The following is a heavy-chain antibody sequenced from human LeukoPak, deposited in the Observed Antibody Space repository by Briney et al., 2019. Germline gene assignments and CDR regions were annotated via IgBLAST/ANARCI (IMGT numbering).Heavy chain of an antibody. Sequence: ASVKVSCKASGGTFSSYAISWVRQAPGQGLEWMGGIIPIFGTANYAQKFQGRVTITADESTSTAYMELSSLRSEDTAVYYCARSAVCSSTSCSPYFDYWGQGTLVTVSS. D-gene: IGHD2-2*01. CDR2: IIPIFGTA. J-gene: IGHJ4*02. CDR1: GGTFSSYA. V-gene: IGHV1-69*01. CDR3: ARSAVCSSTSCSPYFDY.